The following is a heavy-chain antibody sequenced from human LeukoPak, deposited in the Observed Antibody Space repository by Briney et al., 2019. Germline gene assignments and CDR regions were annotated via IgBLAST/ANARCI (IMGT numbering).Heavy chain of an antibody. CDR2: ISGSGGST. Sequence: GGSLRLPCAASGFTFSSYAMSWVRQAPGKGLEWVSAISGSGGSTYYADSVKGRFTISRDNSKNTLYLQMNSLRAEDTAVYYCAKDLLYDFWSGYSYFDYWGQGTLVTVSS. J-gene: IGHJ4*02. D-gene: IGHD3-3*01. CDR1: GFTFSSYA. V-gene: IGHV3-23*01. CDR3: AKDLLYDFWSGYSYFDY.